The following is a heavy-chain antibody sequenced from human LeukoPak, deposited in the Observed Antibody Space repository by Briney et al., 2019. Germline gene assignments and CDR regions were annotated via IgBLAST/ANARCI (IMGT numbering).Heavy chain of an antibody. CDR1: GFTFSGYS. J-gene: IGHJ4*02. CDR3: VRGATAVTRHLDY. CDR2: ISSDSSHI. Sequence: GGSLRLSCAASGFTFSGYSMNWVRQAPGKGLEWVSIISSDSSHIYDADSAKGRFTISRDNAKNSLYLQMNSLRPEDTAVYYCVRGATAVTRHLDYWGQGTLVTVSS. D-gene: IGHD4-23*01. V-gene: IGHV3-21*01.